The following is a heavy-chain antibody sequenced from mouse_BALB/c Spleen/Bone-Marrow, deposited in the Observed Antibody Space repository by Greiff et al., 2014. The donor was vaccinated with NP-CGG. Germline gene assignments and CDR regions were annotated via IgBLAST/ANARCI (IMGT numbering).Heavy chain of an antibody. J-gene: IGHJ3*01. CDR1: GFNIKDTF. V-gene: IGHV14-3*02. CDR2: IDPASGNT. Sequence: EVMLVESGADPVKPGVSVKLSCTTSGFNIKDTFMHWVQQRPEQGLEWIGRIDPASGNTKYAPKFQGKATITADTSSNKVSLQLSGLTSEDTAVYYCAHDAPFTYWGQGTLVTVSA. CDR3: AHDAPFTY. D-gene: IGHD2-3*01.